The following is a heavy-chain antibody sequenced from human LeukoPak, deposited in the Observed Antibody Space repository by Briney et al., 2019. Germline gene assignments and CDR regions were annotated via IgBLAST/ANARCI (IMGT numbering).Heavy chain of an antibody. D-gene: IGHD6-13*01. CDR3: ARHQGYSSSWYGRRYFDY. V-gene: IGHV4-39*01. Sequence: SETLSLTCTVSGGSISSSSYYWGWTRQPPGKGLEWIGSIYYSGSTYYNPSLKSRVTISVDTSKNQFSLKLSSVTAADTAVYYCARHQGYSSSWYGRRYFDYWGQGTLVTVSS. CDR2: IYYSGST. CDR1: GGSISSSSYY. J-gene: IGHJ4*03.